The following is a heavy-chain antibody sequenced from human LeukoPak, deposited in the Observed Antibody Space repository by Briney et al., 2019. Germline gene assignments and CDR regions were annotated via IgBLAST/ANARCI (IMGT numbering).Heavy chain of an antibody. Sequence: GGSLRLSRAASGLTFSSHWMHWVRQAPGKGLVWVSRITNDGSSTTYADSVKGRFTISRDDSKNTLYLQMNSLRAEDTAVYYCARDRGLPYYYDSSGYYELVFDYWGQGTLVTVSS. CDR1: GLTFSSHW. CDR3: ARDRGLPYYYDSSGYYELVFDY. D-gene: IGHD3-22*01. CDR2: ITNDGSST. J-gene: IGHJ4*02. V-gene: IGHV3-74*01.